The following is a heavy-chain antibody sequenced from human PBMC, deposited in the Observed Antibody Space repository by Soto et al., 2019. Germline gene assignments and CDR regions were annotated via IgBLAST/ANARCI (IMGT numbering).Heavy chain of an antibody. J-gene: IGHJ6*02. D-gene: IGHD6-19*01. Sequence: GGSLRLSCAASGFTFSSYWMSWVRQAPGKGLEWVANIKQDGSEKYYVDSVKGRFTISRDNAKNTLYLQMNSLRAEDTAVYYCARERQAVAGHYYYYGMDVWGQGTTVTVSS. CDR2: IKQDGSEK. V-gene: IGHV3-7*01. CDR1: GFTFSSYW. CDR3: ARERQAVAGHYYYYGMDV.